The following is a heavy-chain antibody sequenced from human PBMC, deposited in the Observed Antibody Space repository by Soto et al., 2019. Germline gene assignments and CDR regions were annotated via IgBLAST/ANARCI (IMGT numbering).Heavy chain of an antibody. CDR2: ISGSGGST. CDR1: GFTFSSYA. V-gene: IGHV3-23*01. J-gene: IGHJ4*02. D-gene: IGHD3-16*02. CDR3: AKDHDYVWGSYHTMDY. Sequence: PGGSLRLSCAASGFTFSSYAMSCVRQAPGKGLEWVSAISGSGGSTYYADSVKGRFTISRDNSKNTLYLQMNSLRAEDTAVYYCAKDHDYVWGSYHTMDYWGQGTLVTVSS.